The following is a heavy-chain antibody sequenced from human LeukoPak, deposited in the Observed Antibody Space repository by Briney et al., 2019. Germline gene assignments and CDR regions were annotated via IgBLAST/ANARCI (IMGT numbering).Heavy chain of an antibody. CDR1: GFTVSSNY. CDR2: IYSGGST. CDR3: ASGSPTTVTFDY. J-gene: IGHJ4*02. V-gene: IGHV3-53*01. D-gene: IGHD4-17*01. Sequence: GGSLRLSCAASGFTVSSNYMSWVRQAPGKGLEWVSVIYSGGSTYYADSVKGRFTISRDNSKNTLYLQMNSLRAEDTAVYYCASGSPTTVTFDYWGQGTLVTVSS.